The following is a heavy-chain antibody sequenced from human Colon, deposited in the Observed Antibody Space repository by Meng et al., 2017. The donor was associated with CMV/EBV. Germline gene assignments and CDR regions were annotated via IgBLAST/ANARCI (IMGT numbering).Heavy chain of an antibody. D-gene: IGHD6-6*01. CDR1: GFTFSYYW. V-gene: IGHV3-74*03. CDR2: IKSDGSKT. CDR3: TRDAGSSTSMDY. J-gene: IGHJ4*02. Sequence: GESLKISCAASGFTFSYYWMHWVRQVPGKGLVWVSRIKSDGSKTEYADSVRGRFTISRDSAKDTLYLEMNTLRVEDTAVYYCTRDAGSSTSMDYWGQGTLVTVSS.